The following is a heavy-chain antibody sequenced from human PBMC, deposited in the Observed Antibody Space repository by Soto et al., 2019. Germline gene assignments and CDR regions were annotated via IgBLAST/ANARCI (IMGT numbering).Heavy chain of an antibody. D-gene: IGHD1-1*01. Sequence: GGSLRLSCAASGCTFSSYSMNWVRQAPGKGLEWVSSISSSSSYIYYADSVKGRFTISRDNAKNSLYLQMNSLRAEDTAVYYCARDPVLTPTDYWGQGTLVTVSS. CDR1: GCTFSSYS. CDR2: ISSSSSYI. CDR3: ARDPVLTPTDY. J-gene: IGHJ4*02. V-gene: IGHV3-21*01.